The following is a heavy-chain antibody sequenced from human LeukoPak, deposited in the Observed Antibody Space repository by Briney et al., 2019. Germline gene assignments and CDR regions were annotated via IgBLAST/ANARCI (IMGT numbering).Heavy chain of an antibody. Sequence: GGSLRLSCAASGFTFSSYAMSWVRQAPEKGLEWVSSISGSGGTTYYADSVKGRFTISRDNSKNSLYLQMNSLRAEDTAVYYCARVGMPVVPAAIYGDKPHAFDYWGQGTLVTVSS. D-gene: IGHD2-2*02. CDR1: GFTFSSYA. J-gene: IGHJ4*02. CDR2: ISGSGGTT. CDR3: ARVGMPVVPAAIYGDKPHAFDY. V-gene: IGHV3-23*01.